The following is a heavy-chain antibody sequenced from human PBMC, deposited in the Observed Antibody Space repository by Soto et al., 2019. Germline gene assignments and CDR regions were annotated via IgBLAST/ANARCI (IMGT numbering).Heavy chain of an antibody. CDR1: GFTFSSYG. J-gene: IGHJ6*04. V-gene: IGHV3-30*18. D-gene: IGHD3-3*01. Sequence: GALRLSCAASGFTFSSYGMHWVRQAPGKGLEWVAVISYDGSNKYYADSVKGRFTISRDNSKNTLYLQMNSLRAEDTAVYYCAKGNRHYDFWSGYYTSVRYYGMDVWGKGPTVTVSS. CDR3: AKGNRHYDFWSGYYTSVRYYGMDV. CDR2: ISYDGSNK.